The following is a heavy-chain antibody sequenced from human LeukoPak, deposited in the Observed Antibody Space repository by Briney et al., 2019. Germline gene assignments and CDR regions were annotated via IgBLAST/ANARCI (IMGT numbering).Heavy chain of an antibody. J-gene: IGHJ5*01. CDR2: INPNTGYP. Sequence: GASVKVSCKACGYTFSGYFIHWVRQAPGQGLEWMGRINPNTGYPNHAQNFQGRVTMTRDTSISTAYMELSRLTTDDTAVYFCARGQPYGNYNYFDSWGQGTLVTV. D-gene: IGHD4-11*01. CDR3: ARGQPYGNYNYFDS. CDR1: GYTFSGYF. V-gene: IGHV1-2*06.